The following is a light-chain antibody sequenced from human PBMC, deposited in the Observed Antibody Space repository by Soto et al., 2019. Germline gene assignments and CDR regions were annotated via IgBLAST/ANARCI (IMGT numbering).Light chain of an antibody. V-gene: IGLV2-18*02. CDR2: EVN. J-gene: IGLJ1*01. CDR1: SSDVGSRKS. Sequence: QSVLTQPPSVSGSPGQSVTISCSGSSSDVGSRKSVSWYKQAPGSSPKLIIFEVNTRPSGVPDRFSESKSGNTASLTISGLQPEDEADYYCSSYISSITSHVFGSGTKLTVL. CDR3: SSYISSITSHV.